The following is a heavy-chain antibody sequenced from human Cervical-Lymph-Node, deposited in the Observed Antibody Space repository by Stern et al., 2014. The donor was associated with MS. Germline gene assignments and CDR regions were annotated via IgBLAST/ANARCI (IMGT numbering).Heavy chain of an antibody. V-gene: IGHV3-9*01. Sequence: QLVESGGGLVQPGRSLRLSCAASGFTFNDYAMHWVRQAPGKGLEWVSGISWNSASIVYADSVKGRFTISRDNTKNSLYLQMNSLKTEDTALYFCAKAFSWEFDYWGQGTLVSVSS. J-gene: IGHJ4*02. CDR2: ISWNSASI. CDR3: AKAFSWEFDY. D-gene: IGHD2-15*01. CDR1: GFTFNDYA.